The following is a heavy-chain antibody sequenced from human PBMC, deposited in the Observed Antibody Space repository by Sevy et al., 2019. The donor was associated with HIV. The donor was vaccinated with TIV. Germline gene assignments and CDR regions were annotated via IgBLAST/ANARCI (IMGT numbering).Heavy chain of an antibody. V-gene: IGHV4-31*01. CDR3: ARGAYYYDSSWGYCMDV. CDR1: GGSISSGGYY. Sequence: SETLSLTCTVSGGSISSGGYYWSWIRQHPGKGLEWIGYIYYSGSTYYSPSLKSPVTISVDTSKNPFSLKMSSVTAADTAVYYCARGAYYYDSSWGYCMDVWGKGTTVTVSS. CDR2: IYYSGST. J-gene: IGHJ6*03. D-gene: IGHD3-22*01.